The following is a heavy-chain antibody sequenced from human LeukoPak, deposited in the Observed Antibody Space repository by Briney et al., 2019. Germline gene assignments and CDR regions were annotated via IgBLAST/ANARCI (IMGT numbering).Heavy chain of an antibody. CDR1: GGSISSSSYY. CDR3: ARLNVYSSSYPYFDY. V-gene: IGHV4-39*01. J-gene: IGHJ4*02. Sequence: PSETLSLTCTVSGGSISSSSYYWGWIRQPPGKGLEWIGSIYYSGSTYYNPSLKSRVTISVDTSKNQFSLKLSSVTAADTAVYYCARLNVYSSSYPYFDYWGQGTLVTVSS. CDR2: IYYSGST. D-gene: IGHD6-6*01.